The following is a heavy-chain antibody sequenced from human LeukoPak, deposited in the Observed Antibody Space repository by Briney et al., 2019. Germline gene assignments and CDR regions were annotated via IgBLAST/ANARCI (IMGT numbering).Heavy chain of an antibody. CDR1: GYSFTSYW. CDR2: VYPGDSDT. D-gene: IGHD3-3*01. V-gene: IGHV5-51*01. CDR3: ARQYKDFWSGYYHPPYYYYMDV. J-gene: IGHJ6*03. Sequence: GESLKISCKGSGYSFTSYWIGWVRQMPGKGLEWMGIVYPGDSDTRYSPSFQGQVTISADKSISTAYLQWSSLKASDTAMYYCARQYKDFWSGYYHPPYYYYMDVWGKGTTVTVSS.